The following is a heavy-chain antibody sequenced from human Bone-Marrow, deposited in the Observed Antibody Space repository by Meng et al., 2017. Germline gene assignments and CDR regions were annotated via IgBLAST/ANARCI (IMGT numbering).Heavy chain of an antibody. CDR1: GYTFTSYG. D-gene: IGHD1-14*01. Sequence: QVQLVQAGAEVKKPGAAVKVSCKASGYTFTSYGISWVRQAPGQGLEWMGWISAYNGNTNYAQKLQGRVTMTTDTSTSTAYMELRSLRSDDTAVYYCARDGSGGTKGTWLDLWGQGTLVTVSS. CDR3: ARDGSGGTKGTWLDL. V-gene: IGHV1-18*01. J-gene: IGHJ5*02. CDR2: ISAYNGNT.